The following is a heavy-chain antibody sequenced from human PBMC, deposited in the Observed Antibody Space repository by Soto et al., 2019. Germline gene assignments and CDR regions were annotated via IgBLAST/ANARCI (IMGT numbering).Heavy chain of an antibody. Sequence: EVQLVESGGGLVQPGRSLRLSCAASGFTFDDYAMHWVRQAPGKGLEWVSGSSWNSGSIGNADSVKGRFTISRDNAKNSLYLQMNSLRAEDTALYYCAKDLTRGLHHGCVGYWGQGTLVTVSS. V-gene: IGHV3-9*01. CDR3: AKDLTRGLHHGCVGY. D-gene: IGHD5-12*01. CDR2: SSWNSGSI. J-gene: IGHJ4*02. CDR1: GFTFDDYA.